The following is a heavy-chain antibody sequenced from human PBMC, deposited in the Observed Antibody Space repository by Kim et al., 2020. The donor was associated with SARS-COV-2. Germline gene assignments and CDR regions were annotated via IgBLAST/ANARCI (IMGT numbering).Heavy chain of an antibody. J-gene: IGHJ4*02. D-gene: IGHD4-17*01. CDR3: AKTPPAYGDKSIDY. CDR2: ITGDGAGT. CDR1: GFSFDHYA. V-gene: IGHV3-43*02. Sequence: GGSLRLSCAVSGFSFDHYAMHWVRQVPGKGLEWVSLITGDGAGTYYADSVKGRFTISRDNSKNSLSLQMNSLRTEDSALYYCAKTPPAYGDKSIDYWGQGTRVTVSS.